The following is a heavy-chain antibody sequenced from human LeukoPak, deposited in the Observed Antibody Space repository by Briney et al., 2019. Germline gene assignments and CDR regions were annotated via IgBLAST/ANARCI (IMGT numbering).Heavy chain of an antibody. CDR2: IKQDGSEK. D-gene: IGHD3-3*01. V-gene: IGHV3-7*01. CDR1: GFTFSTYW. CDR3: ARDRNTDFWSGYYTNYFDY. J-gene: IGHJ4*02. Sequence: GGSLRLSCAASGFTFSTYWMTWVRQAPGKGLEWVANIKQDGSEKYYVDSVKGRFTIYRDNANKSLYLQMNSLRAEDTAVYYCARDRNTDFWSGYYTNYFDYWGQGTLVTVSS.